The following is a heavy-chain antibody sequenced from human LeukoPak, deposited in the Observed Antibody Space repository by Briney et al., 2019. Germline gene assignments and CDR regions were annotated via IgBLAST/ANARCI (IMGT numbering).Heavy chain of an antibody. CDR3: ARDVIAVAGYAEYFQH. V-gene: IGHV1-3*01. Sequence: GASVKVSCKASGYTFTSYAMHCVRQAPGQRLEWMGWINAGNGNTKYSQKFQGRVTITRDTSASTAYMELSSLRSEDTAVYYCARDVIAVAGYAEYFQHWGQGTLVTVSS. D-gene: IGHD6-19*01. J-gene: IGHJ1*01. CDR1: GYTFTSYA. CDR2: INAGNGNT.